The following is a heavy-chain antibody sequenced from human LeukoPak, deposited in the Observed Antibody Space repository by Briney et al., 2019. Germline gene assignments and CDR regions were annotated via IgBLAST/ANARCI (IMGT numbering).Heavy chain of an antibody. CDR1: GFTVSSNY. CDR2: IYSGGST. J-gene: IGHJ4*02. V-gene: IGHV3-53*01. Sequence: GGSLRLSCAASGFTVSSNYMSGVRQAPGKGLEWVSVIYSGGSTYYADSVKGRFTISRDNSKNTLYLQMNSLRAEDTAVYYCARARIAVAGIPFDYWGQGTLVTVSS. CDR3: ARARIAVAGIPFDY. D-gene: IGHD6-19*01.